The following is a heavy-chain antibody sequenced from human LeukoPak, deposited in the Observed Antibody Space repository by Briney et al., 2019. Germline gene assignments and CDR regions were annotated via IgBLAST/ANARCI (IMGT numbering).Heavy chain of an antibody. J-gene: IGHJ4*02. CDR1: GLTVSSTY. Sequence: GGSLRLSCVISGLTVSSTYMSWVRQAPGKGLEWVAVIYSGGTTNYADSVKGRFIVYRDSSKNTLYLQMNSLRAEDTAVYYCANKVATGYWGQGTLVTVSS. CDR2: IYSGGTT. CDR3: ANKVATGY. D-gene: IGHD5-12*01. V-gene: IGHV3-66*01.